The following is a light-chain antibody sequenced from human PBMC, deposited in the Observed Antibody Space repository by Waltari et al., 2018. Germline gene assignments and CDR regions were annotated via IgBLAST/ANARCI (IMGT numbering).Light chain of an antibody. CDR1: SGSIASNY. V-gene: IGLV6-57*01. CDR2: EYN. Sequence: NFMLTQPHSVSESPGKTVTISCTRSSGSIASNYVPWYRQRPGTSPTTVIYEYNQRPSGVPDLFSGSIDSSSNSASLTISGLKTEDEADYYCQSYDSSSVVFGGGTKLTVL. CDR3: QSYDSSSVV. J-gene: IGLJ2*01.